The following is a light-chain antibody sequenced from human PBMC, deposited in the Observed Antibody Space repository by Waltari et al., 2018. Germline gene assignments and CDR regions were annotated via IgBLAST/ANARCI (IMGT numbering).Light chain of an antibody. V-gene: IGKV2-30*02. CDR3: MQGTHWPWT. CDR2: KVS. J-gene: IGKJ1*01. Sequence: DVVMTQSPLSLPVTLGQPASISCRSSQSLVHSDGNTYLNWFQQRHGQSPRRLIYKVSNRDSVVPDRFSGSGSGTDFTLKISIVEAEDVGVYYCMQGTHWPWTLGQGTKVEIK. CDR1: QSLVHSDGNTY.